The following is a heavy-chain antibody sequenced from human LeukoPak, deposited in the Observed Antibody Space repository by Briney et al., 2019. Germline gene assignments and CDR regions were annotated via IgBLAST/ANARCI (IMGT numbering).Heavy chain of an antibody. CDR3: ARGGRYSSSWPFSPFDY. J-gene: IGHJ4*02. Sequence: PGGSLRLSCTASGFTFSSYTMNWVRQAPGKGLEYVSSISSNSSYIYYADSVKGRFTISRDNSKNSLYLQMNSLRAEDMAVYYFARGGRYSSSWPFSPFDYWGQGTMVTVSS. CDR1: GFTFSSYT. D-gene: IGHD6-13*01. CDR2: ISSNSSYI. V-gene: IGHV3-21*01.